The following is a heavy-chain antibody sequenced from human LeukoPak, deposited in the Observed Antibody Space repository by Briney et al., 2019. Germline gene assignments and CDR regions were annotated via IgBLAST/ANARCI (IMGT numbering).Heavy chain of an antibody. Sequence: PSETLSLTCTVSGYSISSGYYWGWIRQPPGKGLEWVSSITGSGPYMLYADSVKHRFTISRDNTKNTLYLQMNSLRAEDTAVYYCEKHGFGVFEGYWGQGTLVTVSS. CDR1: GYSISSGYY. CDR3: EKHGFGVFEGY. J-gene: IGHJ4*02. CDR2: ITGSGPYM. D-gene: IGHD3-10*01. V-gene: IGHV3-23*01.